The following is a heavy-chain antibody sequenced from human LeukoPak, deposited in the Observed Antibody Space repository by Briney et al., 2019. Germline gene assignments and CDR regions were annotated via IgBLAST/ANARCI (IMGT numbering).Heavy chain of an antibody. CDR2: IRYDGSNK. CDR3: ARDPAGVYYYDSSAKSAFDI. V-gene: IGHV3-30*02. D-gene: IGHD3-22*01. J-gene: IGHJ3*02. CDR1: GFTFSSYG. Sequence: GGSLRLSCAASGFTFSSYGMHWVRQAPGKGLEWVAFIRYDGSNKYYADSVKGRFTISRDNSKNTLYLQMNSLRAEDTAVYYCARDPAGVYYYDSSAKSAFDIWGQGTMVTVSS.